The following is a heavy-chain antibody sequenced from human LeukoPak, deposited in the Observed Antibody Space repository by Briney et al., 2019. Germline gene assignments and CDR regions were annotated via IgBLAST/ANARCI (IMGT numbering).Heavy chain of an antibody. CDR1: GFTFSAYS. V-gene: IGHV3-48*04. Sequence: AGSLRLSCAGSGFTFSAYSMTWVRQTPGKGLEWLSYINEGSSVIYYAVSVEGRFTISRDNAKNSLYLQMDSLRADDTAVYYCARGFGTSWFYSWGQGALVTVSS. CDR2: INEGSSVI. CDR3: ARGFGTSWFYS. D-gene: IGHD2-2*01. J-gene: IGHJ5*01.